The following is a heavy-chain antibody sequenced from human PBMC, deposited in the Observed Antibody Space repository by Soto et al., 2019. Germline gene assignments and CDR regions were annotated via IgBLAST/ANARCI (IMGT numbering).Heavy chain of an antibody. CDR3: VQSRCGGDCLQSYSSHSYYGLDV. CDR2: IYWDDDK. D-gene: IGHD2-21*02. J-gene: IGHJ6*02. V-gene: IGHV2-5*02. CDR1: GFSLSTTGVG. Sequence: QITLKESGPTLVKPTQTLTLTCSFSGFSLSTTGVGVGWIRQPPGKALEWLALIYWDDDKRYNPSLNSRLTITKDTSKNQVVLAMTNMDPVDTATYYCVQSRCGGDCLQSYSSHSYYGLDVWGQGITVTVSS.